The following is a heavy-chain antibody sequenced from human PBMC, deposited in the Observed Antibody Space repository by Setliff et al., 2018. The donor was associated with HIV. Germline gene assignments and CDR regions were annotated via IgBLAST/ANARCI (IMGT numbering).Heavy chain of an antibody. J-gene: IGHJ4*02. V-gene: IGHV4-39*07. CDR3: ARNSQKGIQPLLLAS. CDR2: SYYSGST. Sequence: SETLSLTCTVSGGSISSSSYYWGWIRQPPGKGLEWIGSSYYSGSTSYNPSFRSRVTISVDTSKNQFSLMLDSVTAADTAVYYCARNSQKGIQPLLLASWGPGTLVTVSS. CDR1: GGSISSSSYY. D-gene: IGHD1-1*01.